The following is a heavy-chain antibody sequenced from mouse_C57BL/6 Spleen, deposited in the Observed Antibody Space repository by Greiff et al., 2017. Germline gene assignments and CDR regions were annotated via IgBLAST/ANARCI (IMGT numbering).Heavy chain of an antibody. D-gene: IGHD2-2*01. CDR1: GYTFTSYW. CDR3: TGRGLRRNYYAMDY. J-gene: IGHJ4*01. V-gene: IGHV1-50*01. Sequence: QVQLQQPGAELVKPGASVKLSCKASGYTFTSYWMQWVKQRPGQGLEWIGEIDPSDSYTNYNQKFKGKATLTVDTSSSTAYMQLSSLTSEDSAVYYCTGRGLRRNYYAMDYWGQGTSVTVSS. CDR2: IDPSDSYT.